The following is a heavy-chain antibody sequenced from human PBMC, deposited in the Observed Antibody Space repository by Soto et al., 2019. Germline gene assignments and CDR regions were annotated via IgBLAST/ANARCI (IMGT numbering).Heavy chain of an antibody. D-gene: IGHD3-22*01. CDR3: AREARRGDYDSSGYPTGPTDY. CDR1: GFTFSSYS. CDR2: ISSSSSTI. J-gene: IGHJ4*02. V-gene: IGHV3-48*01. Sequence: GGSLRLSCAASGFTFSSYSMNWVRQAPGKGLEWVSYISSSSSTIYYADSVKGRFTISRDNAKNSLYLQMNSLRAEDTAVYYCAREARRGDYDSSGYPTGPTDYWGQGTLVTVSS.